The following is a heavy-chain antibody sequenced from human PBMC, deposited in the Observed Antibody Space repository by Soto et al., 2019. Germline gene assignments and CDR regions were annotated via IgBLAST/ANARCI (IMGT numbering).Heavy chain of an antibody. J-gene: IGHJ6*02. CDR2: IIPIFGTA. D-gene: IGHD6-6*01. V-gene: IGHV1-69*13. CDR3: ARDGDSSSSGFDYYYGMDV. CDR1: GGTFSSYA. Sequence: SVKVSCKASGGTFSSYAISWVRQAPGQGLEWMGGIIPIFGTANYAQKFQGRVTITADESTSTAYMELSSLRSEDTAVYYCARDGDSSSSGFDYYYGMDVWGPGTKVTVSS.